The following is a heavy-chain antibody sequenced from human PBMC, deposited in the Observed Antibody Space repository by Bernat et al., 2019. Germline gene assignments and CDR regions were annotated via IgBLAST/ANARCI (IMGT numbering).Heavy chain of an antibody. J-gene: IGHJ4*02. CDR1: GFSLSTSGMC. Sequence: QVTLRESGPALVKPTQTLTLTCTFSGFSLSTSGMCVSWIRQPPGKALEWLALIDWDDDKYYSTSLKTRLTISKDTSKNQVVLTMTNIDPVDTAPYYCARIVANPHEYACIAAAAILDYWGQGTLVTVSS. CDR3: ARIVANPHEYACIAAAAILDY. D-gene: IGHD6-13*01. CDR2: IDWDDDK. V-gene: IGHV2-70*01.